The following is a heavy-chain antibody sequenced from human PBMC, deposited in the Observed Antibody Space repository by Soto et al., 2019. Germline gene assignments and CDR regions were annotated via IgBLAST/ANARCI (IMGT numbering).Heavy chain of an antibody. CDR1: GGSISSGGYS. CDR3: ARDRGFHSGSYPGVYYYYGMDV. D-gene: IGHD1-26*01. CDR2: IYHSGST. V-gene: IGHV4-30-2*01. J-gene: IGHJ6*02. Sequence: SATRSITCAVSGGSISSGGYSWSWIRQPAGKGLEWIGYIYHSGSTYYNPSLKSRVTISVDRSKNQFSLKLSSVTAADTAVYYCARDRGFHSGSYPGVYYYYGMDVWGQGTTVTVS.